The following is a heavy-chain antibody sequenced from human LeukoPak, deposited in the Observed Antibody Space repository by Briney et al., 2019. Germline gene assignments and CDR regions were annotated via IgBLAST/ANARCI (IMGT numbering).Heavy chain of an antibody. CDR3: ARGNFIVVVKNAFDI. CDR2: IYYSGST. CDR1: NGSIRSSSYY. D-gene: IGHD3-22*01. Sequence: SETLSLTCTVSNGSIRSSSYYWGWIRQPPGKGLEWIGSIYYSGSTYYNGPLKSRVSISVDTSKNKLSLKVSSVTAADTAVYYCARGNFIVVVKNAFDIWGQGTMVTVSS. V-gene: IGHV4-39*07. J-gene: IGHJ3*02.